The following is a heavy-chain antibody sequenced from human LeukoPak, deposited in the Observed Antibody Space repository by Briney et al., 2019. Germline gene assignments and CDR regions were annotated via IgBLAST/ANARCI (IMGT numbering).Heavy chain of an antibody. CDR3: AKVRSDSSGYYYYYYGMDV. Sequence: PSETLSLTCTVSGGSIGGNSYWSWIRQPPGKGPEWIGHISNSGSTYYSPSLSSRVTISLDTSKNQFSLKLRSVTAADTAVYYCAKVRSDSSGYYYYYYGMDVWGQGTTVTVSS. V-gene: IGHV4-61*01. J-gene: IGHJ6*02. CDR1: GGSIGGNSY. D-gene: IGHD3-22*01. CDR2: ISNSGST.